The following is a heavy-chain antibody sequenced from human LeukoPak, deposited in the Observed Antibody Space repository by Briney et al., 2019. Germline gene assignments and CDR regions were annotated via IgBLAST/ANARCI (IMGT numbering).Heavy chain of an antibody. V-gene: IGHV4-39*01. CDR1: GGSISSSSYY. D-gene: IGHD2-2*01. Sequence: KPSETLSLTCTVSGGSISSSSYYWGWIRQPPGKGLEWIGSIYYSGSTYYTPSLKSRVTISVDTSKNQSSLKLSSVTAADTAVYYCARCYCSSTSCFSNWFDPWGQGTLVTVSS. J-gene: IGHJ5*02. CDR2: IYYSGST. CDR3: ARCYCSSTSCFSNWFDP.